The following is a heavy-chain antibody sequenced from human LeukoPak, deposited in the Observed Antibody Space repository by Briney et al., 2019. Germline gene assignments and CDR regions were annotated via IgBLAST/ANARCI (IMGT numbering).Heavy chain of an antibody. J-gene: IGHJ4*02. V-gene: IGHV4-34*01. D-gene: IGHD3-22*01. CDR1: GGSFSGYY. CDR3: ARGDSSGYYYSFDY. CDR2: INHSGST. Sequence: SETLSLTCAVYGGSFSGYYWSWIRQPPGKGLEWIGEINHSGSTNYNPSLKSRVTISVDTSKNQFSLKLSSVTAPDTAVYYCARGDSSGYYYSFDYWGQGTLVTVSS.